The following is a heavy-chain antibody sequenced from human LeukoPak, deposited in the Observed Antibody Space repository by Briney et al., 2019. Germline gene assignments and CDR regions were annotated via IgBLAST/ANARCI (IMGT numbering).Heavy chain of an antibody. CDR1: SGSISTSNYY. CDR2: IYYSGST. Sequence: SETLSLTCTVSSGSISTSNYYWGWVRQPPGKGLEWIGYIYYSGSTNYNPSLKSRVTISVDTSKNQFSLKLSSVTAADTAVYYCATTTAMVPGLFDYWGQGTLVTVSS. CDR3: ATTTAMVPGLFDY. V-gene: IGHV4-61*05. J-gene: IGHJ4*02. D-gene: IGHD5-18*01.